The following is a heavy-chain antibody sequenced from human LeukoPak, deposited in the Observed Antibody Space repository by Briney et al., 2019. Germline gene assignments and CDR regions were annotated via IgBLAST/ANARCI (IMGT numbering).Heavy chain of an antibody. CDR1: GFTFSDYY. V-gene: IGHV3-11*01. D-gene: IGHD3-10*01. CDR3: ARVSGYYGSGSKTYYFDY. Sequence: GWSLSLSCAASGFTFSDYYMSWIRPAPGKGLEWVSYISSSGSTIYYADSVKGRFTISRDNAKKSLYLQMNSLRAEDTAVYYCARVSGYYGSGSKTYYFDYWGQGTLVTVSS. J-gene: IGHJ4*02. CDR2: ISSSGSTI.